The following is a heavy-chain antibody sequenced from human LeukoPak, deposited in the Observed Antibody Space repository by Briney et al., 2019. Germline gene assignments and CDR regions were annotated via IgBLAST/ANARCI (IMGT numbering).Heavy chain of an antibody. CDR2: ISYYGSNK. V-gene: IGHV3-30*18. CDR3: AKGGYYVSASYYDFDY. CDR1: GFTFSSCG. Sequence: GGSQRLSCAAYGFTFSSCGTQWVRQAPGKGVGWVVVISYYGSNKYYPDSVKALFTISRDNSKHTLYLQMNSLRAEDTAVYCCAKGGYYVSASYYDFDYWGQGTLVTVSS. D-gene: IGHD3-10*01. J-gene: IGHJ4*02.